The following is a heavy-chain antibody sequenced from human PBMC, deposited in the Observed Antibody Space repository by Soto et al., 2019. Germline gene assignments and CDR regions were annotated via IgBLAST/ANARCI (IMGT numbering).Heavy chain of an antibody. D-gene: IGHD2-15*01. CDR2: IYHNGNT. J-gene: IGHJ3*01. CDR1: GSSMNGYY. Sequence: SESLSLTCVVSGSSMNGYYWTWIRQPPGKELEWIGYIYHNGNTNYNPSLKSRVTISVDTSKNYFSLKLYSVTAADTAVYYGARRQTVVVAGTRGDAFDFWGQGTVVT. V-gene: IGHV4-59*08. CDR3: ARRQTVVVAGTRGDAFDF.